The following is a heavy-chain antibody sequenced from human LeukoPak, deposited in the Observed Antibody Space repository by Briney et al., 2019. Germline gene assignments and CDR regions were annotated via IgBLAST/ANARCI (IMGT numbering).Heavy chain of an antibody. CDR2: IKQEGSEK. J-gene: IGHJ5*02. CDR1: GFIFSSYW. CDR3: ARELSYFDP. Sequence: GGSLRLSCATSGFIFSSYWMSWVRQAPGKGLEWVANIKQEGSEKYYVDSVKGRFTISRDNAKNSLYLQMNSLRAEDTAVYYCARELSYFDPWGQGTLVTVSS. V-gene: IGHV3-7*01. D-gene: IGHD3-10*01.